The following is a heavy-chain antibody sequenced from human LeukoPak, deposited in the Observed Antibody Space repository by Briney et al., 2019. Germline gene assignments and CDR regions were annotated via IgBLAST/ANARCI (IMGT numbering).Heavy chain of an antibody. J-gene: IGHJ5*02. CDR2: IYDSGST. CDR3: ARHYGP. V-gene: IGHV4-39*01. CDR1: GDSISSYY. Sequence: SENLSLTCTVSGDSISSYYWGWISQPPGKGLEWIGSIYDSGSTYYNPSLKSRVTISVDTSKNQFSLKLNSVTAADTAVYYCARHYGPWGQGTLVTVSS. D-gene: IGHD3-10*01.